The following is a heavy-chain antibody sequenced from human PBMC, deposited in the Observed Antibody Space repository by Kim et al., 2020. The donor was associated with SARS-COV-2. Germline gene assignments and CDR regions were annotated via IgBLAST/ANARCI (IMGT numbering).Heavy chain of an antibody. CDR2: IWYDGSNK. V-gene: IGHV3-33*06. Sequence: GGSLRLSCAASGFTFSSYGMHWVRQAPGKGLEWVAVIWYDGSNKYYADSVKGRFTISRDNSKNTLYLQMNSLRAEDTAVYYCAKGGLQLWPRDIYFDYWGQGTLVTVSS. D-gene: IGHD5-18*01. J-gene: IGHJ4*02. CDR3: AKGGLQLWPRDIYFDY. CDR1: GFTFSSYG.